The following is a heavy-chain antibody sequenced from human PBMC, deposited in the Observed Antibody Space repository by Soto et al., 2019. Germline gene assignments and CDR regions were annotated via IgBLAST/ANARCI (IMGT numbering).Heavy chain of an antibody. CDR3: LSGEGQNGHDPRFDY. D-gene: IGHD5-12*01. CDR2: ISYNGIDT. V-gene: IGHV3-30*03. CDR1: GFTFSYHG. J-gene: IGHJ4*02. Sequence: QMQLVESGGGVVQPGRSLRLSCATSGFTFSYHGVHWFRQAPGKGLERVGDISYNGIDTWYADSVKGRFTIYRDNFKNTAYLQMNGLRLEDTAVYYCLSGEGQNGHDPRFDYWGQGTLVTVSP.